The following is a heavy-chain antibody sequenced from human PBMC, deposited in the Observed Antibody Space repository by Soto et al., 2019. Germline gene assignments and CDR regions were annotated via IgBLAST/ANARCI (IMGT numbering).Heavy chain of an antibody. V-gene: IGHV1-69*12. CDR1: GGTFSSYA. CDR3: ARGKSEVGARTSAFDY. CDR2: IIPIFGTA. J-gene: IGHJ4*02. D-gene: IGHD1-26*01. Sequence: QVQVVQSGAEVKKPGSSVKVSCKASGGTFSSYAISWVRQAPGQGLEWMGGIIPIFGTANYAQKFQGRVTITADESTSTAYMELSSLRSEDTAVYYCARGKSEVGARTSAFDYWGQGTLVTVSS.